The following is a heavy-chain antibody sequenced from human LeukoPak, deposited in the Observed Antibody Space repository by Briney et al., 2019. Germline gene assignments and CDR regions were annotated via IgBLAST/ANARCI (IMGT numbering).Heavy chain of an antibody. V-gene: IGHV4-4*09. CDR1: GGSISSYY. J-gene: IGHJ4*02. CDR3: ASQKTGTGGFDY. Sequence: SETLSLTCTVSGGSISSYYWSWIRQPPGKGLEWIGYIYTSGSTNYNPSLKSRVTISVDTSKNQFSLKLSSVTAADTAMYYCASQKTGTGGFDYWGQGTLVTVSS. D-gene: IGHD1-7*01. CDR2: IYTSGST.